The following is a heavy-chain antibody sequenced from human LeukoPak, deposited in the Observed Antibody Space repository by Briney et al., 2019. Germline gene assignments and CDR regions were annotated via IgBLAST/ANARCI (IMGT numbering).Heavy chain of an antibody. CDR3: ARMSSSGYFL. J-gene: IGHJ4*02. CDR1: GFTFSNYW. Sequence: PGRSLRLSCAASGFTFSNYWMSWVRQAPGRGLEWVANMKQDGSEEFFVDSTRGRFTVSRDNAKRSLYLQMNSLGAEDTAVYYCARMSSSGYFLWGQGALVTVAS. V-gene: IGHV3-7*01. CDR2: MKQDGSEE. D-gene: IGHD3-22*01.